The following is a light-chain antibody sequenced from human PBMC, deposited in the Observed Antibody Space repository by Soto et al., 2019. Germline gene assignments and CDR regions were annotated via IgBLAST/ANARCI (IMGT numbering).Light chain of an antibody. Sequence: ALTQPASVSGSPGQSITISCTGTSSGIRDYNYVSWYQQLPGNAPNLIMYEVSNRPSGISNRFSGSKSGNTASLTISGLQAEDEADYYCSSKSPDFFGTGTKLTVL. J-gene: IGLJ1*01. CDR1: SSGIRDYNY. CDR3: SSKSPDF. V-gene: IGLV2-14*01. CDR2: EVS.